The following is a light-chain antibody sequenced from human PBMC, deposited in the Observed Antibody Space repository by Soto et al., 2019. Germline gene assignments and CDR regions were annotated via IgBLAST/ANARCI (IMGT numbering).Light chain of an antibody. CDR2: GAS. Sequence: EVVMTQSPGTLSLSPGERATLSFRSSQSISSSYLAWYQQKPGQAPRLLIHGASSRATGTPDRFSGGGSGTDFTLTISRLEPEDFAVYYCQQYGSSRSITFGQGTRLEIK. CDR3: QQYGSSRSIT. V-gene: IGKV3-20*01. CDR1: QSISSSY. J-gene: IGKJ5*01.